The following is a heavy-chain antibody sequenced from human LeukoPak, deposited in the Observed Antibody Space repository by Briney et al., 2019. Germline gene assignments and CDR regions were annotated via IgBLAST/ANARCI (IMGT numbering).Heavy chain of an antibody. Sequence: GGSLSLSCAASGFTFSSYWMHWDRQAPGKGLVWVSRINSDGSSTSYADSVKGRFTISRDNAKNTLYLQMNSLRAEDTAVYYCARGPGYAVGDAFDIWGQGTMVTVSS. CDR3: ARGPGYAVGDAFDI. J-gene: IGHJ3*02. CDR1: GFTFSSYW. V-gene: IGHV3-74*01. CDR2: INSDGSST. D-gene: IGHD5-12*01.